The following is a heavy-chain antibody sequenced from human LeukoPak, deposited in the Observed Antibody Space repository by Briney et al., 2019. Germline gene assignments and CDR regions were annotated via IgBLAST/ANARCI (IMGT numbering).Heavy chain of an antibody. V-gene: IGHV3-74*01. CDR2: IDFDGSGT. Sequence: GGSLRLSCAASGFTMSSYWMHWVRQAPGKGLGWVSRIDFDGSGTPYADSVRGRFTISRDNAKNTLYLQMNSLRVEDTAVYYCVRDGEGSTPFDSWGQGTLVTVSS. J-gene: IGHJ4*02. D-gene: IGHD2-2*01. CDR1: GFTMSSYW. CDR3: VRDGEGSTPFDS.